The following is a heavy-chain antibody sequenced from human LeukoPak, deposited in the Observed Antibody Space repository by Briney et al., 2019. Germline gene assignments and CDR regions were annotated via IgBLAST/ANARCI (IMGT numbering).Heavy chain of an antibody. J-gene: IGHJ3*02. CDR3: ARSGQQLAQEAFDI. D-gene: IGHD6-13*01. CDR1: GYTFTGYY. V-gene: IGHV1-2*06. CDR2: INPNSGGT. Sequence: ASVKVSCKASGYTFTGYYMHWVRQAPGQGLEWMGRINPNSGGTNYAQKFQGRVTMTRDTSISTANMELSRLRSDDTAVYYCARSGQQLAQEAFDIWGQGTMVTVSS.